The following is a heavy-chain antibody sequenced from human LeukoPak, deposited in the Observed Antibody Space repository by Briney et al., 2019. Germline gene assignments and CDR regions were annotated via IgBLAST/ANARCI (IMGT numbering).Heavy chain of an antibody. CDR3: AKDSRYNWYFDL. CDR2: INSGGSST. Sequence: GGSLRLSCAASGFTFGSHWMHWVRHGPGKGLVWVSRINSGGSSTGYADSVKGRFTISTDNPRNTLYLQMNSLRAEDTAVYYCAKDSRYNWYFDLWGRGTLVTVSS. D-gene: IGHD5-12*01. V-gene: IGHV3-74*01. J-gene: IGHJ2*01. CDR1: GFTFGSHW.